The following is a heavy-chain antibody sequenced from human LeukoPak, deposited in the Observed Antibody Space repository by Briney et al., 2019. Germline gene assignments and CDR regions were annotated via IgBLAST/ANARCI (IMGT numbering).Heavy chain of an antibody. J-gene: IGHJ4*02. V-gene: IGHV4-4*02. CDR2: VNLQGST. CDR1: GGSITNTNY. Sequence: PSGTLSLTCGVSGGSITNTNYWTWVRQPPGKGLEWIGEVNLQGSTNYNPSLMGRVAISVDTSENHISLQLTSVTAADTAVYYCAKEVGDCTNGVCYITPDYWGQGTLVTVSS. CDR3: AKEVGDCTNGVCYITPDY. D-gene: IGHD2-8*01.